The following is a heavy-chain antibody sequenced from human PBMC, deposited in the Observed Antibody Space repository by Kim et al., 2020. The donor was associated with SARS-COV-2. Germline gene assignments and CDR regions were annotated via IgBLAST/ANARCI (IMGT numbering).Heavy chain of an antibody. D-gene: IGHD3-9*01. CDR2: IYYSGST. CDR3: AGPPGYFEAGLCY. CDR1: GGSVSSGSYY. J-gene: IGHJ4*02. Sequence: SETLSLTCTVSGGSVSSGSYYWSWSRQPPGKGLEWIGYIYYSGSTYYNPSLKSRVTTSVDTSKNQFSLKLSSVTAADTAVYYCAGPPGYFEAGLCYWGQG. V-gene: IGHV4-61*01.